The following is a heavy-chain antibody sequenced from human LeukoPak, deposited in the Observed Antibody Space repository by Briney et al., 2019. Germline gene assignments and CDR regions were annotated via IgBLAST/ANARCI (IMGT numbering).Heavy chain of an antibody. D-gene: IGHD1-26*01. Sequence: GGSLRLSCAASGFTFSSYGMHWVRQAPGKGLEWVAVIWYDGSNKYYADSVKGRFTISRDNSKNTLYLQMNSLRAEDTAVYYCARNTVGAPTPGLSDYWGQGTLVTVSS. J-gene: IGHJ4*02. CDR1: GFTFSSYG. CDR3: ARNTVGAPTPGLSDY. CDR2: IWYDGSNK. V-gene: IGHV3-33*01.